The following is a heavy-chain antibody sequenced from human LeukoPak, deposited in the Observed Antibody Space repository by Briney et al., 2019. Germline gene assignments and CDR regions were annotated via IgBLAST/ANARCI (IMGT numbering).Heavy chain of an antibody. CDR1: GYTFTGYY. Sequence: GASVKVSCKASGYTFTGYYMHWGRHAPGQGLEWMGWINPNSGGTNYAQTFQGRVTMTRDTSISTAYMELSRLRSDDTAVYYCARSEVVCSSTSCNTIPFDYWGQGTLVTVSS. CDR2: INPNSGGT. V-gene: IGHV1-2*02. D-gene: IGHD2-2*02. J-gene: IGHJ4*02. CDR3: ARSEVVCSSTSCNTIPFDY.